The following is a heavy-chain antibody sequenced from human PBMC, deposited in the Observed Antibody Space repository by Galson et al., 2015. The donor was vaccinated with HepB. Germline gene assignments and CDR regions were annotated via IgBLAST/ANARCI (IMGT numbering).Heavy chain of an antibody. CDR1: GFTFRTYT. Sequence: SLRLSCAASGFTFRTYTFHWFRQAPGKGLEWVALISSDGSKNNYADSARDRFTISRDNSWNTVYLQMSSLRPEDTAVYYCARAENCGGGECWLVDSWGLGTLVTVSS. CDR3: ARAENCGGGECWLVDS. V-gene: IGHV3-30*04. CDR2: ISSDGSKN. J-gene: IGHJ5*01. D-gene: IGHD2-21*01.